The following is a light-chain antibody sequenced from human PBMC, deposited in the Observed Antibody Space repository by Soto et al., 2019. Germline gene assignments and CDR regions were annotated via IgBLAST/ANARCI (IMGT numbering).Light chain of an antibody. J-gene: IGKJ1*01. V-gene: IGKV3-20*01. Sequence: EIVLTQSPGTLSLSPGERATLSCRARQSVSSSSLAWYQQKPCQAPRLRIYGASSRASDVPDRFSGSGSGTDFTLTFSRREPEDCAGYYCQQYGSPAWTFGQGTKVDI. CDR1: QSVSSSS. CDR3: QQYGSPAWT. CDR2: GAS.